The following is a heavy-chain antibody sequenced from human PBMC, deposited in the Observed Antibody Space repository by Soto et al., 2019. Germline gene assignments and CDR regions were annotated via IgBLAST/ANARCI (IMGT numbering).Heavy chain of an antibody. CDR3: ARGHRVARYSSSWYWFPLDY. J-gene: IGHJ4*02. D-gene: IGHD6-13*01. CDR1: GFTFSSYD. CDR2: IGTAGDT. V-gene: IGHV3-13*01. Sequence: GGSLRLSCAASGFTFSSYDMHWVRQATGKGLEWVSAIGTAGDTYYPGSVKGRFTISRENAKNSLYLQMNSLRAGDTAVYYCARGHRVARYSSSWYWFPLDYWGQGTLVTVSS.